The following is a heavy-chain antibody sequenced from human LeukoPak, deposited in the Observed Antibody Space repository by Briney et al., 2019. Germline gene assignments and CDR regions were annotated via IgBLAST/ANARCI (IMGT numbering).Heavy chain of an antibody. CDR2: ISAYNGNT. Sequence: ASVKVSCKASGYTFTSYGISWVRQAPGQGLEWMGWISAYNGNTNYAQKLQGRVTMTTDTSTSTAYMELRSLRSDGTAVYYCARKGGRVVVIEEETYYYYGMDVWGQGTTVTVSS. V-gene: IGHV1-18*01. J-gene: IGHJ6*02. CDR3: ARKGGRVVVIEEETYYYYGMDV. CDR1: GYTFTSYG. D-gene: IGHD3-22*01.